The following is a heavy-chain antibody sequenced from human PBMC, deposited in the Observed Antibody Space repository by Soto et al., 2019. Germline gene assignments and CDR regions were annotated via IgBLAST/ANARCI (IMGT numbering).Heavy chain of an antibody. J-gene: IGHJ4*02. V-gene: IGHV3-33*01. D-gene: IGHD2-2*01. Sequence: GGSLRLSCAASGFTFSSYGMHWVRQAPGKGLEWVAVIWYDGSNKYYADSVKGRFTISRDNSKNTLYLQMNSLRAEDTAVYYCARDAPYCSSTSCPFDYWGQGTLVTVSS. CDR2: IWYDGSNK. CDR3: ARDAPYCSSTSCPFDY. CDR1: GFTFSSYG.